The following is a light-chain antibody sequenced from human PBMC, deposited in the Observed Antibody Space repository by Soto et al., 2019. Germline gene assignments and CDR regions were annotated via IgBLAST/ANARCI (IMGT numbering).Light chain of an antibody. CDR3: QQRSHWPT. CDR2: DAS. Sequence: EIGLTQSPATLSLSPGERATLSCRASQSVSSHLAWYQQKPGQSPRLLIYDASNRATGIPARFSGSGSGTDFTLTISSLEPEDFAFYFCQQRSHWPTFGQGTKVDI. V-gene: IGKV3-11*01. J-gene: IGKJ1*01. CDR1: QSVSSH.